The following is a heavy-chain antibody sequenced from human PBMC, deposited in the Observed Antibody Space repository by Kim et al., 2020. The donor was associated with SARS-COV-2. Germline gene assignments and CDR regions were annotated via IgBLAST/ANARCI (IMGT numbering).Heavy chain of an antibody. D-gene: IGHD5-18*01. J-gene: IGHJ6*02. Sequence: ASVKVSCKASGYTFTSYYMHCVRQAPGQGLEWMGVINPSGGSTSYAQNFQGRVTMTRDTSTSTVYMELSSLRSEDTAVYYCARERSSSKEDIQLWSNTYYYYGMDVWGQGTTVTVSS. CDR2: INPSGGST. CDR3: ARERSSSKEDIQLWSNTYYYYGMDV. V-gene: IGHV1-46*01. CDR1: GYTFTSYY.